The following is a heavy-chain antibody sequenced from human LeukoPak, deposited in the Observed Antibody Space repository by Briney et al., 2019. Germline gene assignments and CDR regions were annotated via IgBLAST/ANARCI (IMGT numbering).Heavy chain of an antibody. D-gene: IGHD3-10*01. CDR3: AKGPYGSGRGYFDY. CDR2: ISWNSGSI. Sequence: PGRSLRLSCAASGFTFDDYAMHWVRQAPGKGLEWVSGISWNSGSIGYADSVKGRFTISRDNAKNSLYLQMNSLRAEDTALYYCAKGPYGSGRGYFDYWGQGTLVTVSS. CDR1: GFTFDDYA. V-gene: IGHV3-9*01. J-gene: IGHJ4*02.